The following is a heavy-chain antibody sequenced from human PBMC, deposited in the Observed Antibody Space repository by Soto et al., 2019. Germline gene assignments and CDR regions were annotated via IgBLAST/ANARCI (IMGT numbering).Heavy chain of an antibody. V-gene: IGHV3-30-3*01. CDR2: ISYDGSNK. J-gene: IGHJ4*02. Sequence: GGSLTLSCAASGFTFSSYAMHWVRQAPGKGLEWVAVISYDGSNKYYTDSVKGRFTISRDNSRNTVYLQMNSLRADDTAVYYCAKDRLAGGFDYWGQGTLVTVSS. CDR3: AKDRLAGGFDY. D-gene: IGHD3-16*01. CDR1: GFTFSSYA.